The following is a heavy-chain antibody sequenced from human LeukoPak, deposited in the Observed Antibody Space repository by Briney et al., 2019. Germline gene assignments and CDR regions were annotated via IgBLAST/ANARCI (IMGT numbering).Heavy chain of an antibody. CDR3: ARVAGDGYPDY. V-gene: IGHV5-51*01. Sequence: GESLKISCKGSGYGFTNYWIGWVRQMPGKGLEWMGIIYPGDPATRYSPSFQGQVTISADKSISPAYLQWSSLKASDTAMYFCARVAGDGYPDYWGQGTLVTVSS. CDR1: GYGFTNYW. CDR2: IYPGDPAT. J-gene: IGHJ4*02. D-gene: IGHD5-24*01.